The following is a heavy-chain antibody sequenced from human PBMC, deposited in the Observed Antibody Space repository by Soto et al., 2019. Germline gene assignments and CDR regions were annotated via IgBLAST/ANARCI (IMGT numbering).Heavy chain of an antibody. CDR2: IYYSGST. Sequence: PSETLSLTCTVSGGSISSGGYYWSWIRQHPGKGLEWIGYIYYSGSTYYNPSLKSRVTISVDTSKNQFSLKLSSVTAADTAVYYCARPGITGTDWYFDLWGRGTLVTVSS. J-gene: IGHJ2*01. V-gene: IGHV4-31*03. CDR3: ARPGITGTDWYFDL. CDR1: GGSISSGGYY. D-gene: IGHD1-7*01.